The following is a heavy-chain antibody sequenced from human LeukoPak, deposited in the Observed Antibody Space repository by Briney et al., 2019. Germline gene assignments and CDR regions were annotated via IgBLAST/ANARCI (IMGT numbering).Heavy chain of an antibody. CDR2: ISAYNGNT. J-gene: IGHJ4*02. CDR1: GYTFTSYG. V-gene: IGHV1-18*01. CDR3: ARSEYNWNLYYFDY. D-gene: IGHD1-20*01. Sequence: GASVKVSCKASGYTFTSYGISWVRQAPGQGLEWMGWISAYNGNTNYAQKLQGRVTMTTDTSTSTAYMELRSLRSDDTAVYYCARSEYNWNLYYFDYWGQGTLVTVSS.